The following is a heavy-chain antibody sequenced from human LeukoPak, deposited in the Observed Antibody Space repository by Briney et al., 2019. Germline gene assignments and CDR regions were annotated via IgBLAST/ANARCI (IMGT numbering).Heavy chain of an antibody. J-gene: IGHJ5*02. CDR3: AKIFCGGGCNWFDP. V-gene: IGHV3-30*18. CDR1: GFAFSSYG. Sequence: QPGGSLRLSCAASGFAFSSYGMHWVRQAPGMGLEWVAVISYDGSNKYYADSVKGRFTISRDNSKNTLYLQMNSLRAEDTAVYYCAKIFCGGGCNWFDPWGQGTLVTVSS. CDR2: ISYDGSNK. D-gene: IGHD2-21*02.